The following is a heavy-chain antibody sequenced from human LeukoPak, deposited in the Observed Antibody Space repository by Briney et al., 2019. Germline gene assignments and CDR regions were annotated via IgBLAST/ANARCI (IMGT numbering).Heavy chain of an antibody. V-gene: IGHV4-59*12. D-gene: IGHD3-22*01. CDR1: GGSTSSYY. J-gene: IGHJ4*02. CDR3: ARGWDSSFDY. Sequence: PSETLSLTCSVSGGSTSSYYWSWIRQPPGKQLEWIGYIYYSGSTNYNPSLKSRVTISIDTSKNQFSLKLSSVTAADTAVYYCARGWDSSFDYWGQGTLVTVSS. CDR2: IYYSGST.